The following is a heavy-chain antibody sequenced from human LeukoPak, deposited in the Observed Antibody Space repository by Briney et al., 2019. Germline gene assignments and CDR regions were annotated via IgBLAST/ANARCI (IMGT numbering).Heavy chain of an antibody. CDR3: VRAIVAVPAKSDYFDY. J-gene: IGHJ4*02. Sequence: GGSLRLSCVASGFTFRNHWMRWVRQVPGKGLEWVASIKQDGSDTYYVDSVKGRFTVSRDNAKNSLYLQMNSLRADDTAVYYCVRAIVAVPAKSDYFDYWGQGTLVTVSS. V-gene: IGHV3-7*01. CDR2: IKQDGSDT. D-gene: IGHD2-2*01. CDR1: GFTFRNHW.